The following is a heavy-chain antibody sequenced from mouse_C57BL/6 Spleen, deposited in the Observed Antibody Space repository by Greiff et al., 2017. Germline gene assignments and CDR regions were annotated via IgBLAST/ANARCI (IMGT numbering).Heavy chain of an antibody. J-gene: IGHJ1*03. CDR2: ISYDGSN. D-gene: IGHD1-1*01. CDR3: ARDYYGSSWGYFDV. Sequence: EVQLQQSGPGLVKPSQSLSLTCSVTGYSITSGYYWNWIRQFPGNKLEWMGYISYDGSNNYNPSLKNRISITRDTSKNQFFLKLNSVTTEDTATYYCARDYYGSSWGYFDVWGTGTTVTVSS. CDR1: GYSITSGYY. V-gene: IGHV3-6*01.